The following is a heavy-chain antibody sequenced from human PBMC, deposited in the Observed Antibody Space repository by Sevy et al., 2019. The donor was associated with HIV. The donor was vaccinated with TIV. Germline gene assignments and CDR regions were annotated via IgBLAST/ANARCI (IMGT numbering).Heavy chain of an antibody. V-gene: IGHV4-59*01. Sequence: SETLSLTCTVSGGSISSYYWSWIRQPPGKGLEWIGYIYYSGSTNYNPSLKSRVTISVDTSKNQFSLKLSSVTAADTAVYYCACDLGTEMDYWGQGTLVTVSS. CDR2: IYYSGST. CDR1: GGSISSYY. J-gene: IGHJ4*02. D-gene: IGHD3-10*01. CDR3: ACDLGTEMDY.